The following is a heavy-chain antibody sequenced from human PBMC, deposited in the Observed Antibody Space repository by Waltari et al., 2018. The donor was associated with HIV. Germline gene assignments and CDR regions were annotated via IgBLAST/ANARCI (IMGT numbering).Heavy chain of an antibody. J-gene: IGHJ5*02. Sequence: QVQLQESGPGLVKPSQTLSLTCTVSGGSIVSGNYYWSWIRQPAGKGLEWIGRIHTSGSTTDNPSLNSRVTISLDTSKNQFSLNLNSVTGADSAVYYCVRESRVYGRDSSYNWFDPWGQGTLVAVSS. CDR3: VRESRVYGRDSSYNWFDP. D-gene: IGHD2-21*02. CDR2: IHTSGST. V-gene: IGHV4-61*02. CDR1: GGSIVSGNYY.